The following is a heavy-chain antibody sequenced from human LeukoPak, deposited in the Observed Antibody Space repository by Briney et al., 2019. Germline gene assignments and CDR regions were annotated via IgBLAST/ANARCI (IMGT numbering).Heavy chain of an antibody. CDR3: ARAFSSGYYLAYYFDY. V-gene: IGHV3-21*01. CDR2: ISSSSSYI. D-gene: IGHD3-22*01. Sequence: PGGSLRLSCAASGFTFSSYSMNWVRQAPGKGLEWVSSISSSSSYICYADSVKGRFTISRDNAKNSLYLQMNSLRAEDTAVYYCARAFSSGYYLAYYFDYWGQGTLVTVSS. J-gene: IGHJ4*02. CDR1: GFTFSSYS.